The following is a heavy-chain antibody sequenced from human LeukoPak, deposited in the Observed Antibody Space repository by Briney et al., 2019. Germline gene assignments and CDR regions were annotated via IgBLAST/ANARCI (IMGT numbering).Heavy chain of an antibody. Sequence: KPSETLSLTCTVSGGSISSSSYYWGWIRQPPGKGLEWIGSIYYSGSTYYNPTLKSRVTISVDTSKNQFSLKLSSVTAADTAVYYCAREGPRYSSSSVFDYWGQGTLVTVSS. J-gene: IGHJ4*02. CDR3: AREGPRYSSSSVFDY. D-gene: IGHD6-6*01. CDR1: GGSISSSSYY. V-gene: IGHV4-39*07. CDR2: IYYSGST.